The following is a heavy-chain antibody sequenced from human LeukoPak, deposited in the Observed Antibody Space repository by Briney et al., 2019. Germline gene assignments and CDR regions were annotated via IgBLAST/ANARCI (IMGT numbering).Heavy chain of an antibody. Sequence: SETLSLTCTVSGGSISSYYWSWIRQPPGKGLEWIGYIYYSGSTNYNPSLKSRVTISVDTSKNQFSLKLSSVTAADTVVYYCARAEISGDFDYWGQGTLVTVSS. CDR2: IYYSGST. V-gene: IGHV4-59*08. CDR3: ARAEISGDFDY. J-gene: IGHJ4*02. CDR1: GGSISSYY. D-gene: IGHD1-26*01.